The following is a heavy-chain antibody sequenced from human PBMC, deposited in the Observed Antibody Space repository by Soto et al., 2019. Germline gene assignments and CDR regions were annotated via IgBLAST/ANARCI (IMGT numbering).Heavy chain of an antibody. CDR2: ISAYNGNT. V-gene: IGHV1-18*01. J-gene: IGHJ6*02. D-gene: IGHD3-10*01. Sequence: ASVKVSCKASGYTFTSYGISWVLQAPGQVLEWMGWISAYNGNTNYAQKLQGRVTMTTDTSTSTAYMELRSLRSDDTAVYYCARERALWPPECMGVWGQGTTVTVSS. CDR3: ARERALWPPECMGV. CDR1: GYTFTSYG.